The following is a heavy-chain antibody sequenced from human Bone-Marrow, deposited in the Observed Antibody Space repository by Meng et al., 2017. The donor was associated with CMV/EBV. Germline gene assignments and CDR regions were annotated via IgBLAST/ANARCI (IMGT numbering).Heavy chain of an antibody. D-gene: IGHD2/OR15-2a*01. CDR1: GFTFSNYW. Sequence: GGSLRLSCAASGFTFSNYWMSWVRQAPGKGLEWVANIKQDGSETYYVDSVKGRFTISRDNAKNSLYLQMNSLRAEDAAVYYCARKLVTTFRFYYYYNAMDVWGQGTTVTVSS. J-gene: IGHJ6*02. CDR2: IKQDGSET. V-gene: IGHV3-7*01. CDR3: ARKLVTTFRFYYYYNAMDV.